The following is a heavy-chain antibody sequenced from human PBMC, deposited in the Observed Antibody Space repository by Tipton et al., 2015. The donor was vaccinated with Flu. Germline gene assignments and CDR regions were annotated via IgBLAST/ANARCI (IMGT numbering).Heavy chain of an antibody. V-gene: IGHV3-53*01. CDR2: VYDDGRT. Sequence: QLVQSGGGLIRPGGSLRLSCAVSGFTVSTSYMSWVRQPPGKGLEWVSIVYDDGRTYYADSVEGRFASSRDNSKNILYLQMNSLRADDTAVYFCARDEGGTYPDWGQGTLVTVSS. J-gene: IGHJ4*02. D-gene: IGHD1-14*01. CDR1: GFTVSTSY. CDR3: ARDEGGTYPD.